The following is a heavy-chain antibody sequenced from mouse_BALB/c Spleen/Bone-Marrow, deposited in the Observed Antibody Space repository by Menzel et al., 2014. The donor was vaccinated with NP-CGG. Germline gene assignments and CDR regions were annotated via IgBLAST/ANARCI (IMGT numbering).Heavy chain of an antibody. CDR2: ISSGSSTI. J-gene: IGHJ2*01. D-gene: IGHD4-1*01. CDR3: TRGGNWEDFDY. V-gene: IGHV5-17*02. CDR1: GFTFSSFG. Sequence: VQLKESGGGLVQPGGSRKLSCAASGFTFSSFGMHWVRQAPERGLEWVAYISSGSSTIFYADTVKGRFTISRDNPKNTLFLQRTSLRSEDTAMYYCTRGGNWEDFDYWGQGTTLTVSS.